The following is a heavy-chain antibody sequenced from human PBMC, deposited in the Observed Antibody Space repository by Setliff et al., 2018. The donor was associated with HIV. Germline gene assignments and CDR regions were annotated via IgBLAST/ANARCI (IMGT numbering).Heavy chain of an antibody. CDR3: ARGPQNYHDGHRAFDI. D-gene: IGHD3-22*01. V-gene: IGHV4-31*03. J-gene: IGHJ3*02. CDR1: GGSISSGGYY. CDR2: IYYTGST. Sequence: SETLSLTCTVSGGSISSGGYYWNWIRQHPRKGLEWIGYIYYTGSTYYNPSLQSRVTISVDTSKNQFSLRLTSMTAADTAVFYCARGPQNYHDGHRAFDIWGQGTMATVSS.